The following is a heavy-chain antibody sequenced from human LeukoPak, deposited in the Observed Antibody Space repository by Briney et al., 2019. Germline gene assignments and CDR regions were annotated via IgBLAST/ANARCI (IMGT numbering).Heavy chain of an antibody. CDR3: ARDSAVARVVGDAFDI. J-gene: IGHJ3*02. D-gene: IGHD3-3*01. CDR2: INWNGGST. Sequence: GGSLRLSCTASGSTLDDYGMSYVRQSPAKRLDCISVINWNGGSTGYADSVKGRFTISRDNVKNSLYLQMNSLRAEDPALYHCARDSAVARVVGDAFDIWGQATMVTVSS. V-gene: IGHV3-20*01. CDR1: GSTLDDYG.